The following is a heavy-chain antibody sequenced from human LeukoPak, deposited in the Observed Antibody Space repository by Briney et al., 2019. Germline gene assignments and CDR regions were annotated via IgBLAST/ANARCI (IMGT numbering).Heavy chain of an antibody. CDR3: TIHDTSMATSVDY. CDR2: IRSKAYGGTT. D-gene: IGHD5-18*01. Sequence: GGSLRLSCTGSGFIFGDYAVSWVRQAPGKGLEWVGFIRSKAYGGTTEHAASVQGRFTISRDDSKSIAYLQMTSLETEDTAVYYCTIHDTSMATSVDYWGQGTLVTLSS. CDR1: GFIFGDYA. V-gene: IGHV3-49*04. J-gene: IGHJ4*02.